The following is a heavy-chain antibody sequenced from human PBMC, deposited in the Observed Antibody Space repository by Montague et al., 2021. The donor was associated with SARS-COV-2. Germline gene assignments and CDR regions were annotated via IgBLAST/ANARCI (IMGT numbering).Heavy chain of an antibody. V-gene: IGHV4-39*01. D-gene: IGHD3-22*01. J-gene: IGHJ5*02. CDR3: ARGVTMIVVVMRYNWFDP. CDR2: IYYSGST. Sequence: SETLSLTCTVSGGSISSSSYYWGWIRQPPGKGLEWIGSIYYSGSTYYTPSLKSRVTISVDTSKNQLSLKLSSVTAADTAVYYCARGVTMIVVVMRYNWFDPWGQGTLVTVSS. CDR1: GGSISSSSYY.